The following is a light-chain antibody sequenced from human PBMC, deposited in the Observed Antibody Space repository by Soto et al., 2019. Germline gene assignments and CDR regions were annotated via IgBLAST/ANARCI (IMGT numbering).Light chain of an antibody. J-gene: IGKJ1*01. V-gene: IGKV2-28*01. CDR3: MQPLQSWT. CDR1: QSLLHSNGYNY. Sequence: DIVMTQSPLSLPVTPGEPASISCRSSQSLLHSNGYNYLDWYLQKPGQSPQLLISLGSNRASGVPDRFSGSGSGTDFTLKISSVEAEDVGVYYCMQPLQSWTFGQGTKVEIK. CDR2: LGS.